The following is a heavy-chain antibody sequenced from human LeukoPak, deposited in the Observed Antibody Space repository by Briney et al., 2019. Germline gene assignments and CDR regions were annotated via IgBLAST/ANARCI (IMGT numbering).Heavy chain of an antibody. J-gene: IGHJ4*02. CDR2: ISGSGGST. CDR3: AKDQYYDSSGYLDY. CDR1: GFTFRSYA. Sequence: GGSLRLSCVASGFTFRSYAMSWVRQAPGKGLEWVSAISGSGGSTYYADSVKGRFTISRDNSKNTLYLQMNSLRAEDTAVYYCAKDQYYDSSGYLDYWGQGTLVTVSS. V-gene: IGHV3-23*01. D-gene: IGHD3-22*01.